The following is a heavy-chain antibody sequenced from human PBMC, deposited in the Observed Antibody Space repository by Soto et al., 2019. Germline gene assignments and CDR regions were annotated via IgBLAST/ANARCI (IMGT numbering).Heavy chain of an antibody. J-gene: IGHJ4*02. D-gene: IGHD2-21*02. Sequence: ASVKVSCKSSGYTFTGYYMHWVRQAPGQGLEWMGWINPNSGSANYAQKFQGRVTMTRDTSISTAYMELSSLRSDDTAVYYCARVPFVVVSATPGDYWGQGTLVTVSS. V-gene: IGHV1-2*02. CDR1: GYTFTGYY. CDR3: ARVPFVVVSATPGDY. CDR2: INPNSGSA.